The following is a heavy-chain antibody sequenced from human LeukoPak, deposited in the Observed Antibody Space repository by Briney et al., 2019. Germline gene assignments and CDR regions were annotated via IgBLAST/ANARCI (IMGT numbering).Heavy chain of an antibody. D-gene: IGHD3-16*01. J-gene: IGHJ4*02. V-gene: IGHV3-74*01. CDR1: GLTFSSYW. CDR2: INNYGTST. Sequence: GGSLRLSCEVSGLTFSSYWMHWVRQAPGKGLVWVSRINNYGTSTSYADSVKGRFTNSRDNAKNTVYLQMNSLRAEDTAVYYCAKGDGSFDYWGQGTLVTVSS. CDR3: AKGDGSFDY.